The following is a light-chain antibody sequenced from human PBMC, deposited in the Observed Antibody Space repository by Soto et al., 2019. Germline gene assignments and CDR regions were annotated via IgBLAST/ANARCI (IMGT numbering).Light chain of an antibody. CDR1: SSDVGASNY. Sequence: QSALTQPPSASGSPGQSVTISCTGTSSDVGASNYVSWYQQHPGKAPKLMIYEVNQRPSGVPDRFSGSKSGNTASLTVSGLQADDEADYYCGSYAGIRTGLFGGGTKLTVL. CDR3: GSYAGIRTGL. CDR2: EVN. V-gene: IGLV2-8*01. J-gene: IGLJ2*01.